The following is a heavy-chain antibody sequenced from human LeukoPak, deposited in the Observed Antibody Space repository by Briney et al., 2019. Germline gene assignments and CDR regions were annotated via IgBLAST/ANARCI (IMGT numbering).Heavy chain of an antibody. CDR1: GFTFSSYS. CDR3: YYDFWSGYLRFPFDY. D-gene: IGHD3-3*01. Sequence: GGSLRLSCAASGFTFSSYSMNWVREAPGKGLEWVSSISSSSSYIYYADSVKGRFTISRDNAKNSLYLQMNSLRADDTAVYYCYYDFWSGYLRFPFDYWGQGTLVTVSS. CDR2: ISSSSSYI. J-gene: IGHJ4*02. V-gene: IGHV3-21*01.